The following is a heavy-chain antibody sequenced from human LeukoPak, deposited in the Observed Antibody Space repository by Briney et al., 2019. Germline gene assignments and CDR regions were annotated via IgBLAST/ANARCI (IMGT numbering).Heavy chain of an antibody. Sequence: GGSLRLSCAASGFTFSSYGMHWVRQAPGKGLEWVAVISYDGSNKYYADSVKGRFTISRDNSKNTLYLQMNSLRAEDTAVYYCAKDPWKPKYDGSGYYYTTPTTFDYWGQGTLVTVSS. D-gene: IGHD3-22*01. CDR2: ISYDGSNK. CDR1: GFTFSSYG. J-gene: IGHJ4*02. CDR3: AKDPWKPKYDGSGYYYTTPTTFDY. V-gene: IGHV3-30*18.